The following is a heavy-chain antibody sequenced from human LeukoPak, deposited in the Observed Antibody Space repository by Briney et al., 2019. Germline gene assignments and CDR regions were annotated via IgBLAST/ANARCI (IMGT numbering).Heavy chain of an antibody. CDR3: AKDRYYDFWSGYYIGDN. V-gene: IGHV3-23*01. J-gene: IGHJ4*02. D-gene: IGHD3-3*01. Sequence: GGSLRLSCVASGFTFNNYAMSWVRQTPGRGLEWVSAMSGSGTSTYYVDSVKGRFTISRDTSKSTVYLQMNSLRAEDTALYYCAKDRYYDFWSGYYIGDNWGQGTLVTVSS. CDR2: MSGSGTST. CDR1: GFTFNNYA.